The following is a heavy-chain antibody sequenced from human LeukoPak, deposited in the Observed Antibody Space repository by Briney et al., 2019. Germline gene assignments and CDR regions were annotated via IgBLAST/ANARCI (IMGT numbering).Heavy chain of an antibody. CDR1: GYTFTDYF. V-gene: IGHV1-18*04. CDR2: ISAYNGNT. CDR3: ASALGTETLDYYYYGMDV. D-gene: IGHD1-1*01. J-gene: IGHJ6*02. Sequence: GASVKVSCKASGYTFTDYFIHWVRQAPGQGLEWMGWISAYNGNTNYAQKLQGRVTMTTDTSTSTAYMELRSLRSDDTAVYYCASALGTETLDYYYYGMDVWGQGTTVTVSS.